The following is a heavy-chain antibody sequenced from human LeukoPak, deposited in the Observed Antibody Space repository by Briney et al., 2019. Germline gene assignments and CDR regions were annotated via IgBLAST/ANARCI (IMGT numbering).Heavy chain of an antibody. CDR1: GGSISSNY. J-gene: IGHJ4*02. CDR3: TRGAGWLIDY. Sequence: SETLSLTCTVSGGSISSNYWSWIRQPPGKGLEWIGYIYYSGSTNYNPSLKSRVTISVDTSKNQFSLKLSSVTAADTAVYYCTRGAGWLIDYWGQGILVTVSS. V-gene: IGHV4-59*01. D-gene: IGHD3-16*01. CDR2: IYYSGST.